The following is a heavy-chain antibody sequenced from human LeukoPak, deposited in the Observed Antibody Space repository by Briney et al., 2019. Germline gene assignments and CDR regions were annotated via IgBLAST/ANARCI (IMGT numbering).Heavy chain of an antibody. CDR1: GFPFKSYA. D-gene: IGHD5-12*01. Sequence: QPGGALRLLRAGSGFPFKSYAIQLGRQAPGKGPGVVAAHTADGSSTHYTISVKGPFIISRDTPKNTLYLQMNNLRGEDTAVYFCARVWLRDYMDVWGKGTTVSVSS. J-gene: IGHJ6*03. CDR3: ARVWLRDYMDV. CDR2: HTADGSST. V-gene: IGHV3-23*01.